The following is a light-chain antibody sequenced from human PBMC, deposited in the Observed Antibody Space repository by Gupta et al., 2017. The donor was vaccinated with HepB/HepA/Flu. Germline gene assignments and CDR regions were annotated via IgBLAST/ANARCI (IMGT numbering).Light chain of an antibody. CDR3: AAWDDSLNGMV. Sequence: QSVLNPTPSASGTPGQRVTISCSGSNSNIGRNAVNWYQQFPGTAPKLLVNSNNRRPSGVSDRFSGSKSGTSASLAISGLQSDHEADYYCAAWDDSLNGMVFGGGTKRTVL. CDR2: SNN. CDR1: NSNIGRNA. J-gene: IGLJ2*01. V-gene: IGLV1-44*01.